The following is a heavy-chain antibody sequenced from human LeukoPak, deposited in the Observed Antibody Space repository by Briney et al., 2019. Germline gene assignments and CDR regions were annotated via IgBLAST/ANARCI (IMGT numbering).Heavy chain of an antibody. CDR1: GYTLTELS. CDR2: FDPEDGET. V-gene: IGHV1-24*01. CDR3: ATGVVAAYAFDI. J-gene: IGHJ3*02. Sequence: AVKVSCKVSGYTLTELSMHWVRQAPGKGLEWMGGFDPEDGETIYAQKFQGRVTMTEDTSTDTAYMELSSLRSEDTAVYYCATGVVAAYAFDIWGQGTMVTVSS. D-gene: IGHD2-15*01.